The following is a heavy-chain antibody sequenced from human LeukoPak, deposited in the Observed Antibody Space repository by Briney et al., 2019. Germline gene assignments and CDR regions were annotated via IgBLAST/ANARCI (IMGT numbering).Heavy chain of an antibody. CDR3: SRGVVENGHSPQYYYGMDV. D-gene: IGHD3-3*01. Sequence: GGSLRLSCTASGFAFDEHGMSWVRQVPGKGLEWVGFIRSRLYGGTAEYAASVKGRFTISRDDSKNIAYLQMNSLKMDDTAVYYCSRGVVENGHSPQYYYGMDVWGQGTTVTVSS. CDR2: IRSRLYGGTA. J-gene: IGHJ6*02. V-gene: IGHV3-49*04. CDR1: GFAFDEHG.